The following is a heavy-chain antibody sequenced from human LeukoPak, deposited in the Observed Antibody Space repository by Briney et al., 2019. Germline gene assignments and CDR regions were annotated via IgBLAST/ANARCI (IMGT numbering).Heavy chain of an antibody. CDR2: ISAYNGNT. J-gene: IGHJ4*02. D-gene: IGHD5-12*01. CDR3: ARDGIVATITFAFDY. CDR1: GYTFTSYG. Sequence: ASVKVSCKASGYTFTSYGISWVRQAPGQGLEWRGWISAYNGNTNYAQKLKGRATMTTDTSTSTAYMELRSLRSDDTAVYYCARDGIVATITFAFDYWGQGTLVTVSS. V-gene: IGHV1-18*01.